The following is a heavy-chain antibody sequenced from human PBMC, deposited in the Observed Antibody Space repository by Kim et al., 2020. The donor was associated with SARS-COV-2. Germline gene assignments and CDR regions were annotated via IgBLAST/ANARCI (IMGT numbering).Heavy chain of an antibody. J-gene: IGHJ4*02. Sequence: GGSLRLSCAASGFTFSDYYMSWIRQAPGKGLEWVSSISSSSSYTNHADSVKGGFTISRDNAKNSLYLQMNSLRAEDTAVYYCARGGYVIAVVSSFDYWGQGTLVTVSS. CDR1: GFTFSDYY. V-gene: IGHV3-11*06. CDR2: ISSSSSYT. D-gene: IGHD6-19*01. CDR3: ARGGYVIAVVSSFDY.